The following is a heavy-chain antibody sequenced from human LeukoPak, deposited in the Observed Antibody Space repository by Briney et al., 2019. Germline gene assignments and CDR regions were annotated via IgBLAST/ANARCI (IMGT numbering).Heavy chain of an antibody. D-gene: IGHD3-10*02. V-gene: IGHV3-48*03. J-gene: IGHJ6*04. CDR2: ISSSGSTI. CDR1: GLTFSSYV. Sequence: GGSLRLSCAASGLTFSSYVMNWVRQAPGKELEWVSYISSSGSTIYYADSVKGRFTISRDNAKNSLYLQMNSLRAEDTAVYYCAELGITMIGGVWGKGTTVTISS. CDR3: AELGITMIGGV.